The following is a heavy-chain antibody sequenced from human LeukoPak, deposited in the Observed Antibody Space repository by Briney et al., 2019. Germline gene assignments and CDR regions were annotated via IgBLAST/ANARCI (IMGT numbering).Heavy chain of an antibody. CDR2: INHSGST. D-gene: IGHD6-19*01. V-gene: IGHV4-34*01. CDR1: GGSFSGYY. CDR3: ARDLVYSRGWFDP. J-gene: IGHJ5*02. Sequence: SETLSLTCAVYGGSFSGYYWSWIRQPPGKGLEWIGEINHSGSTNYNPSLKSRVTISVDTSKNQFSLRRSSVTAADTAVYYCARDLVYSRGWFDPWGQGTLVTVSS.